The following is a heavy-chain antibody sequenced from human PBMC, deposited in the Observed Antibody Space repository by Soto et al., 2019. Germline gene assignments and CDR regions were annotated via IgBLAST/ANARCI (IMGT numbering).Heavy chain of an antibody. V-gene: IGHV4-59*01. D-gene: IGHD2-2*01. Sequence: PSETLSLTCTVSGASITTYYWSWFRQPPGQGLESLGYIYHTGVTNSNPSLSGRLSISIDTAKNQFSLKPSSVTSADTAIYYCARTARVPDFWGPGILVTVSS. CDR1: GASITTYY. CDR3: ARTARVPDF. J-gene: IGHJ4*02. CDR2: IYHTGVT.